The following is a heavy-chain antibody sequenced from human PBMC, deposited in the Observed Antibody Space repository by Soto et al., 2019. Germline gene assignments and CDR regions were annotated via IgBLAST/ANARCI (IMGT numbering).Heavy chain of an antibody. D-gene: IGHD3-9*01. J-gene: IGHJ4*02. CDR1: GGSISSYY. V-gene: IGHV4-59*01. CDR2: MYYSGST. Sequence: TAETLSLTCTVSGGSISSYYWSWIRQPPGKGLEWIGCMYYSGSTNYNPSLKSRVTISVDTSKNQFSLKLSSVTAADTAVYYCARGSYDILTGYETNFDYWGQGTLVTVSS. CDR3: ARGSYDILTGYETNFDY.